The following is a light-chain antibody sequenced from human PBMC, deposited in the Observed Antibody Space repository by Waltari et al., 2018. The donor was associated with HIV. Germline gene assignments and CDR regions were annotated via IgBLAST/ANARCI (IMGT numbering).Light chain of an antibody. CDR1: SAIVGIT. CDR3: AAWDDILSGWV. V-gene: IGLV1-47*01. J-gene: IGLJ3*02. CDR2: RDN. Sequence: QSVLTQPPSESGTPGQRVTISCSGRSAIVGITVYWYQQLPGTAPKVLIYRDNQRPSGVPDRFSGSRSGTSDSLGVSGLQSEDEANYFCAAWDDILSGWVFGGGTKLTVL.